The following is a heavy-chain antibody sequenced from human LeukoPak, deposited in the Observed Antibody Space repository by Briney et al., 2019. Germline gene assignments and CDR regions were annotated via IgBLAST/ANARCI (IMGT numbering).Heavy chain of an antibody. Sequence: GSLRLSCAASGFTFSNAWMNWVRQAPGKGLEWVGRIKSKTDGGTTDYAAPVKGRFTIPRDDSKNTLYLQMNSLKTEDTAVYYCITESGSSPFDYWGQGTLVTVSS. J-gene: IGHJ4*02. V-gene: IGHV3-15*01. CDR2: IKSKTDGGTT. D-gene: IGHD3-10*01. CDR3: ITESGSSPFDY. CDR1: GFTFSNAW.